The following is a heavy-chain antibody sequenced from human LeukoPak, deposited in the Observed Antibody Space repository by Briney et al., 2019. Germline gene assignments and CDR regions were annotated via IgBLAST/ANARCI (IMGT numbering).Heavy chain of an antibody. CDR3: ARVVTMVRRRRGYNWFDP. J-gene: IGHJ5*02. CDR2: IYYSGST. CDR1: GGSISSSSYY. V-gene: IGHV4-39*07. D-gene: IGHD3-10*01. Sequence: PSETLSLTCTVSGGSISSSSYYWGWIRQPPGKGLEWIGSIYYSGSTYYNPSLKSRVTISVDTSKNQFSLKLSSVTAADTAVYYCARVVTMVRRRRGYNWFDPWGQGTLVTVPS.